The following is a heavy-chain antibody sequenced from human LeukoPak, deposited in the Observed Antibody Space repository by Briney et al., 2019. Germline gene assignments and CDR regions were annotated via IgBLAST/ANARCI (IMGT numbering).Heavy chain of an antibody. CDR1: GGSISSYY. J-gene: IGHJ6*02. Sequence: SETLSLTCTVSGGSISSYYWSWIRQPPGKGLEWIGYIYYSGSTNYNPSLKSRVTISVDTSKNQFSLKLSSVTAADTAVYYCARLGVGFKRWLLLPAYYYGIDVWGQGTTVTVSS. V-gene: IGHV4-59*08. D-gene: IGHD5-24*01. CDR3: ARLGVGFKRWLLLPAYYYGIDV. CDR2: IYYSGST.